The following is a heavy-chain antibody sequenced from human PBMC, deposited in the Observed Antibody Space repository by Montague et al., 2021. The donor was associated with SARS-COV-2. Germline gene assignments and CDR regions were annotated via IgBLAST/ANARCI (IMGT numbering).Heavy chain of an antibody. CDR1: GFAFRNSW. CDR3: TTAYCSGGRCTSFDP. D-gene: IGHD2-15*01. J-gene: IGHJ5*02. Sequence: SLRLSCAASGFAFRNSWMSWVRQAPGKGLDWVGRIKSRTDGGTTDPSPPVKGRFTTSRDDSKNTLYLQMNSLKTEDTAVYYCTTAYCSGGRCTSFDPWGQGTLVTVSS. V-gene: IGHV3-15*01. CDR2: IKSRTDGGTT.